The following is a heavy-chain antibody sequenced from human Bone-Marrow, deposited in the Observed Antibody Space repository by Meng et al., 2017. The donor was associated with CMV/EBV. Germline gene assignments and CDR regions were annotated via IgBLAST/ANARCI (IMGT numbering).Heavy chain of an antibody. CDR2: IYYSGST. CDR1: GGSISSSSYY. CDR3: ARPSSIHYYAMDV. V-gene: IGHV4-39*07. D-gene: IGHD2-2*01. J-gene: IGHJ6*02. Sequence: SETLSLTCTVSGGSISSSSYYWGWIRQPPGKELEWIGSIYYSGSTYYNPSLKTRVTISVDKSKNQCSLKLTSVTAADTAVYYCARPSSIHYYAMDVWGQGTTVTVSS.